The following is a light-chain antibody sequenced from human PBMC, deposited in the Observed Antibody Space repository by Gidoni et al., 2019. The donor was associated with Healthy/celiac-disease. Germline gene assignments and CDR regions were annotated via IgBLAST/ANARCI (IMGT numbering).Light chain of an antibody. J-gene: IGKJ4*01. CDR1: QSVSSY. CDR2: DAS. V-gene: IGKV3-11*01. Sequence: EIVLTQSPATLSLSPGERATLSCRASQSVSSYLAWYQQKPGQAPRLLIYDASNRATGIPARFSGSGSGTDFTLTISSLETEDFAVYYCQQRSNWARAFGGGTKVEIK. CDR3: QQRSNWARA.